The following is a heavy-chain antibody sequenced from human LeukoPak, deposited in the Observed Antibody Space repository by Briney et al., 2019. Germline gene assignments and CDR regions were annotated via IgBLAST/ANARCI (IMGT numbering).Heavy chain of an antibody. D-gene: IGHD5-24*01. V-gene: IGHV5-51*01. CDR2: IYPGDSDT. CDR1: GYSFTSYW. Sequence: GESLKISCKGSGYSFTSYWIGWVRQMPGKGLEWMGIIYPGDSDTRYSPSFQGQVTISADKSISTAYLQWSSLKASDTAMYYCARLAAAGDGYNPRLLDYWGQGTLVTVSS. CDR3: ARLAAAGDGYNPRLLDY. J-gene: IGHJ4*02.